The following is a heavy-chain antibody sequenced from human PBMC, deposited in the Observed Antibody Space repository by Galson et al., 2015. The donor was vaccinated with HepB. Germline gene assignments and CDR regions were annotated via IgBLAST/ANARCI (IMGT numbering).Heavy chain of an antibody. CDR1: GLCSSGFW. J-gene: IGHJ4*02. Sequence: SLRLCCAPSGLCSSGFWVGWVRQAPGKGREWVANIKQDGSEQYYGDSVKGRFPISRDNAKNSLYLQMNSLRAEDTAFYFCAKIPRDYDFWSHLQTYYFDSWGRGTLVTVSS. CDR2: IKQDGSEQ. V-gene: IGHV3-7*03. D-gene: IGHD3/OR15-3a*01. CDR3: AKIPRDYDFWSHLQTYYFDS.